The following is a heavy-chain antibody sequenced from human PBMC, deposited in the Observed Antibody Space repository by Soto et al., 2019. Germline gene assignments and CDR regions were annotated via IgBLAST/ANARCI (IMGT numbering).Heavy chain of an antibody. CDR2: ISPDGGRT. CDR1: GYTFTTYY. Sequence: ASVKVSCKASGYTFTTYYMHWVRQAPGQGLEWMGIISPDGGRTSYAQKFQGRVTMTRDTSTSTVYMELSSLRSEDTAVYYCARGLVVPAGIRYYYYGMDVWGQGTTVTVSS. CDR3: ARGLVVPAGIRYYYYGMDV. V-gene: IGHV1-46*01. D-gene: IGHD2-2*01. J-gene: IGHJ6*02.